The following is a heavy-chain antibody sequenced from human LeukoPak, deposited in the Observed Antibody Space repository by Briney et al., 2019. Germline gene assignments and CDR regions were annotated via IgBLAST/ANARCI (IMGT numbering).Heavy chain of an antibody. Sequence: NPGGSLRLSCAASGFTFSSYAMSWVRQAPGKGLEWIGEINHSGSTNYNPSLKSRVTISVDTSKNQFSLKLSSVTAADTAVYYCARGRAQLGWGQGTLVTVSS. D-gene: IGHD1-1*01. V-gene: IGHV4-34*01. CDR3: ARGRAQLG. CDR2: INHSGST. J-gene: IGHJ4*02. CDR1: GFTFSSYA.